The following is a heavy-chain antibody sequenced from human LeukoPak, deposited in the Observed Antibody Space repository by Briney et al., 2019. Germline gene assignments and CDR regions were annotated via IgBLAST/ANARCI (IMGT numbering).Heavy chain of an antibody. CDR2: MLYIGST. CDR1: GASISAYS. Sequence: SETLSLTCTVSGASISAYSWSWIRQPPGKGLEWIGHMLYIGSTNYNPSLKSRVTISVDTSKNQFSLKLSSVTAADTAVYYRARGVYSGGSGSYSGIAWFDPWGQGTLVTVSS. CDR3: ARGVYSGGSGSYSGIAWFDP. J-gene: IGHJ5*02. V-gene: IGHV4-59*01. D-gene: IGHD3-10*01.